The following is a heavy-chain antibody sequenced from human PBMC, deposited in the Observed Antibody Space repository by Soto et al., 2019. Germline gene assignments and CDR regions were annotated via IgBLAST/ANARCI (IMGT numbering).Heavy chain of an antibody. J-gene: IGHJ6*02. CDR1: GCTFSSYS. CDR3: ASLYSTNYYYGMDV. Sequence: GGSLRLSCAASGCTFSSYSMNWVRQAPGKGLEWVSSISSSSSYIYYADSVKGRFTISRDNAKNSLYLQMNSLRAEDTAVYYCASLYSTNYYYGMDVWGQGTTVTVSS. V-gene: IGHV3-21*01. CDR2: ISSSSSYI. D-gene: IGHD6-13*01.